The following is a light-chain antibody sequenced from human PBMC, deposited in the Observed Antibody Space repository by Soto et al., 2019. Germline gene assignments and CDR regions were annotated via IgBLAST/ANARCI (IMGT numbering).Light chain of an antibody. Sequence: DIQMTQSPSSLSASVGDRVTITCRASQGISNYLAWYQQKPGKVPKLLIYAAATLQSGVPSRFSGSGSGTGFTLTISSLQPEDVATYYCQKCGVAPFTFGGGTKVEI. J-gene: IGKJ4*01. CDR2: AAA. CDR1: QGISNY. CDR3: QKCGVAPFT. V-gene: IGKV1-27*01.